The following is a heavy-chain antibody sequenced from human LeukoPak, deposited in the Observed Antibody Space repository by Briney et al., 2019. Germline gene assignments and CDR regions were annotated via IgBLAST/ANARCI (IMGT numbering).Heavy chain of an antibody. CDR3: AKDGYCSGGSCYMLDY. J-gene: IGHJ4*02. CDR1: GFTFSSYG. CDR2: ISYDGSNK. V-gene: IGHV3-30*18. Sequence: PGRSLRLSCAASGFTFSSYGMHWVRQAPGKGLEWVAVISYDGSNKYYADSVKGRFTISRDNSKNTLYPQMNSLRAEDTAVYYCAKDGYCSGGSCYMLDYWGQGTLVTVSS. D-gene: IGHD2-15*01.